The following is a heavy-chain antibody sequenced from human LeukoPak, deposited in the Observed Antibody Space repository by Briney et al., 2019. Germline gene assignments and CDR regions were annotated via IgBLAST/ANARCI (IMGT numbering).Heavy chain of an antibody. CDR1: GFTVSSNY. V-gene: IGHV3-66*01. CDR3: ARGNVRGYSYGFDY. D-gene: IGHD5-18*01. Sequence: PGGSLRLSCAASGFTVSSNYMSWVRQAPGKGLEWVSVFYSGGNTDYADSVKGRFIISRDNSKTTLYLQMNNVTAEQTAVSFCARGNVRGYSYGFDYWGPGALVTVSS. CDR2: FYSGGNT. J-gene: IGHJ4*02.